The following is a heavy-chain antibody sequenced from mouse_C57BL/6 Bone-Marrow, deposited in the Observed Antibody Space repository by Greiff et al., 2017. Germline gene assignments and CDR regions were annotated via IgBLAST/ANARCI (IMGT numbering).Heavy chain of an antibody. V-gene: IGHV1-19*01. J-gene: IGHJ2*01. CDR3: ARDYYGRSDY. Sequence: VQLQQSGPVLVKPGASVKMSCKASGYTFTDYYMNWVKQSHGKSLEWIGVINPYNGGTSYNQKFKGKATLTVDKSSSTAYMEHNSLTSEDSAVYYCARDYYGRSDYWGQGTTLTVSS. D-gene: IGHD1-1*01. CDR1: GYTFTDYY. CDR2: INPYNGGT.